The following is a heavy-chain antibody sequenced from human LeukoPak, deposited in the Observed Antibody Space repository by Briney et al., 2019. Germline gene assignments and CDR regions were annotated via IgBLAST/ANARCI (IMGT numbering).Heavy chain of an antibody. CDR3: ARWVGLQTTYDY. J-gene: IGHJ4*02. CDR1: GFTFSSYW. D-gene: IGHD3-10*01. CDR2: INSDGSST. V-gene: IGHV3-74*01. Sequence: GGSLRLSCAASGFTFSSYWMHWVRQAPGKGLVWFSRINSDGSSTSYADSVKGRFTISRDNAKNTLYLQMTSLRAEDTAVYYCARWVGLQTTYDYWGQGTLVTVSS.